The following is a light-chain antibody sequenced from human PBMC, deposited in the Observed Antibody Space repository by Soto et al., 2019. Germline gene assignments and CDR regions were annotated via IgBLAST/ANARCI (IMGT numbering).Light chain of an antibody. CDR2: GAS. CDR3: QQYGSSPPWT. V-gene: IGKV3-20*01. J-gene: IGKJ1*01. CDR1: QSVSSRY. Sequence: DILLTQSPGTLSLSPGERATLSCRASQSVSSRYLAWYQQKPGQPPRLLIYGASTRATGIPDRFSGSGSGTDFTLTISRLEPEDFAVYFCQQYGSSPPWTLGQGTKVEIK.